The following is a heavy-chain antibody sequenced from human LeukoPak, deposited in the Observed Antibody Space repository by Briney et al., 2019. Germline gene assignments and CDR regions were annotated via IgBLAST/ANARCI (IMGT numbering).Heavy chain of an antibody. CDR2: IYYSGST. CDR1: GGSISSYY. J-gene: IGHJ3*02. V-gene: IGHV4-59*01. CDR3: ARDRAADDAFDI. D-gene: IGHD6-25*01. Sequence: PSETLSLTCTVSGGSISSYYWSWIRQPPGKGLEWIGYIYYSGSTNYNPSLKSRVTISVDTSKNQFSLKLSSVTAADTAVYYCARDRAADDAFDIWGQGTMVTVSS.